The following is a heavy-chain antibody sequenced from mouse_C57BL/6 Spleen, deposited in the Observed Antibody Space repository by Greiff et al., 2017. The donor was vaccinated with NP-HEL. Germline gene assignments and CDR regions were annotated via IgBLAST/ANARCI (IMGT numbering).Heavy chain of an antibody. Sequence: EVQLQQSGPGLVKPSQSLSLTCSVTGYSITSGYYWNWIRQFPGNKLEWMGYISYDGSNNYNPSLKNRISITRDTSKNQFFLKLNSVTTEDTATYYCARDPIWYFDVWGTGTTVTVSS. CDR3: ARDPIWYFDV. J-gene: IGHJ1*03. CDR1: GYSITSGYY. CDR2: ISYDGSN. V-gene: IGHV3-6*01.